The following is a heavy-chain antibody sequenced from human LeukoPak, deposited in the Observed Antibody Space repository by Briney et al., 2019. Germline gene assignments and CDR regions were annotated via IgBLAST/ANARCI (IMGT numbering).Heavy chain of an antibody. CDR1: GGSISSSSYY. D-gene: IGHD6-13*01. Sequence: SETLSLTCTVSGGSISSSSYYWGWIRQPPGKGLEWIGSIYYSGSTFYNPSLKSRVTISVDTSKNQFSLKLSSVTAADTAVYYCARGTAAGGYYYYMDVWGKGTTVTVSS. V-gene: IGHV4-39*07. J-gene: IGHJ6*03. CDR2: IYYSGST. CDR3: ARGTAAGGYYYYMDV.